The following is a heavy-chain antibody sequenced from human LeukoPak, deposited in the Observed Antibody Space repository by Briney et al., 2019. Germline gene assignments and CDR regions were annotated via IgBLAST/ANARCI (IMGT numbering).Heavy chain of an antibody. Sequence: EASVKVSCKASGYTFTGYYMHWVRQAPGQGLEWMGWINPNSGGTNYAQKFQGRVTMTRDTSISTAYMELSRLRSDDTAVYYCARAKQWRTTEGNWFDPWGQGTLVTVSS. D-gene: IGHD6-19*01. CDR2: INPNSGGT. CDR3: ARAKQWRTTEGNWFDP. J-gene: IGHJ5*02. CDR1: GYTFTGYY. V-gene: IGHV1-2*02.